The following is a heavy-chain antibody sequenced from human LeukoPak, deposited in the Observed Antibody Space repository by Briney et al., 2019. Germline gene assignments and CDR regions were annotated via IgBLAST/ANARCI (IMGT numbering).Heavy chain of an antibody. D-gene: IGHD3-22*01. Sequence: GESPKISCKGSGYSFTSYWIGWVRQMPGKGLEWMGIIYPGDSDTRYSPSFQGQVTISADKSISTAYLQWSSLKASDTAMYYCARHTYYYDSSGYRLDAFDIWGQGTMVTVSS. J-gene: IGHJ3*02. V-gene: IGHV5-51*01. CDR1: GYSFTSYW. CDR3: ARHTYYYDSSGYRLDAFDI. CDR2: IYPGDSDT.